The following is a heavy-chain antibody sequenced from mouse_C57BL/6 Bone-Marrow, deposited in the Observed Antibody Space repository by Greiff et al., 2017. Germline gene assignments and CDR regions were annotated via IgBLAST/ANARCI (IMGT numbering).Heavy chain of an antibody. D-gene: IGHD3-2*02. CDR3: ARDLDSSGPWFAY. Sequence: EVQVVESGGGLVKPGGSLKLSCAASGFTFSSYAMSWVRQTPEKRLEWVATISDGGSYTYYPDNVKGRFTFSRDNAKSNLYLQMSHLKSEDTAMYYCARDLDSSGPWFAYWGQGTLVTVSA. V-gene: IGHV5-4*01. CDR1: GFTFSSYA. CDR2: ISDGGSYT. J-gene: IGHJ3*01.